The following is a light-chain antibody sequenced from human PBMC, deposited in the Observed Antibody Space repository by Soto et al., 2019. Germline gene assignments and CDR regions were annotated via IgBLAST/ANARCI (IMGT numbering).Light chain of an antibody. CDR2: EVT. J-gene: IGLJ3*02. V-gene: IGLV2-23*02. CDR1: SSDVGSYNL. Sequence: QSALTQPASVSGSPGQSITISCTGTSSDVGSYNLVSWYQQHPGKAPKLMIYEVTKRPSGVSNRFSGSKSGNTASLTISGLQAEDEADYYCCSYAGNGRVFGGGTKVTVL. CDR3: CSYAGNGRV.